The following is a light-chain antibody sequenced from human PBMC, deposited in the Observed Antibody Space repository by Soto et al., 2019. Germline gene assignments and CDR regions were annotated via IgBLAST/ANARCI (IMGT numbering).Light chain of an antibody. V-gene: IGLV1-40*01. CDR1: SSNIGAGYD. J-gene: IGLJ1*01. CDR3: SSYTTINTWACV. Sequence: VLTRPPSLSGSPGQRVTISCTGSSSNIGAGYDVHWYQQLPGKAPKLLIYANSNRPSGVPDRFSGSKSGNTASLTISGLQAEDEAEYYCSSYTTINTWACVFGTGTKVTVL. CDR2: ANS.